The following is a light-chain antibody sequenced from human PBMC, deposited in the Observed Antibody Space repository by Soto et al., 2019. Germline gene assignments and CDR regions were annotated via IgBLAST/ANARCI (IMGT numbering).Light chain of an antibody. CDR1: SSDVGGYNY. J-gene: IGLJ1*01. CDR3: SSYTSSSTPYV. V-gene: IGLV2-14*01. Sequence: QSALTQPASVSGSPGQSITISCTGTSSDVGGYNYVSWYQQHPGKAPKLMIYEVSNRPSGVSNRLSGSKSGNTASLTISGRQAEDEADYYCSSYTSSSTPYVFGPGTKLTVL. CDR2: EVS.